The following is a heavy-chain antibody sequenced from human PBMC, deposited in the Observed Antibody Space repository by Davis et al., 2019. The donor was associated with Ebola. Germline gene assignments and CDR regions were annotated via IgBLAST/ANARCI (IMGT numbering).Heavy chain of an antibody. CDR1: GFTFSNAW. V-gene: IGHV3-15*01. J-gene: IGHJ6*03. CDR3: TTDFSGSFRDYYYYYYMDV. Sequence: PGGSLRLSCAASGFTFSNAWMSWVRQAPGKGLEWVGRIKSKTDGGTTDYAAPVKGRFTISRDDSKNTLYLQMNSLKTEDTAVYYCTTDFSGSFRDYYYYYYMDVWGKGTTVTVSS. CDR2: IKSKTDGGTT. D-gene: IGHD3-10*01.